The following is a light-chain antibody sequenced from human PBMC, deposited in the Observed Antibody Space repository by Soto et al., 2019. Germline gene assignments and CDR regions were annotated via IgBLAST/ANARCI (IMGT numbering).Light chain of an antibody. CDR2: GAS. CDR1: QSVINNY. Sequence: EIVLTQFPCTLSLSLGERATLSCRSSQSVINNYLAWYQQKPGQAPRLLIFGASNRATGIPDRFSGSGSGTDFTLTISRLEPEDFAVYYCQQYGSSGTFGQGTKVDI. CDR3: QQYGSSGT. J-gene: IGKJ1*01. V-gene: IGKV3-20*01.